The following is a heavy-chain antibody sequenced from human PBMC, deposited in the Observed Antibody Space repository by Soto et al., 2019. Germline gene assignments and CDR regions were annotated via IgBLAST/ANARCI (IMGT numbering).Heavy chain of an antibody. CDR1: GFTFSNYA. CDR2: ISGPGGGP. Sequence: GGSLRLSCAASGFTFSNYAMNWVRQAPGKGLEWVFAISGPGGGPVYADSVKGRFTISRDNSKNTLYLQMNSLRAEDTAVYYCAKVRGYAYGLDAFESWGQGTMFTVSS. D-gene: IGHD5-18*01. J-gene: IGHJ3*02. V-gene: IGHV3-23*01. CDR3: AKVRGYAYGLDAFES.